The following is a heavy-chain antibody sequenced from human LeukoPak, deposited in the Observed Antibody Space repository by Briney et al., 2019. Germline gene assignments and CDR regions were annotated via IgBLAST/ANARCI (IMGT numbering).Heavy chain of an antibody. CDR1: GFTFSSYG. CDR3: VSGGDYHVRLCTY. Sequence: GRSLRLSCAASGFTFSSYGMHWVRQAPGKGLEWVAVISYDGSNKYYADSVKGRFTISRDNSKNTLYLQMNSLTAEDTATYYCVSGGDYHVRLCTYWGQGTLVTVSS. CDR2: ISYDGSNK. V-gene: IGHV3-30*03. J-gene: IGHJ4*01. D-gene: IGHD4-17*01.